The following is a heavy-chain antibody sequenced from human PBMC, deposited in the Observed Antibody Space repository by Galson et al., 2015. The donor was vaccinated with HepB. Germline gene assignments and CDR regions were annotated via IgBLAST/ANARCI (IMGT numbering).Heavy chain of an antibody. CDR1: GYTFSTYS. V-gene: IGHV1-18*01. D-gene: IGHD2-15*01. Sequence: SVKVSCKASGYTFSTYSITWVRQAPGQGLEWMEWISPYNRDTEYAPKFQARVTMTTDTFTSSAYMELRSLRSDDTAFYFCARGALVGVVGGSQNNWFAPWGQGTLVTVSS. J-gene: IGHJ5*02. CDR2: ISPYNRDT. CDR3: ARGALVGVVGGSQNNWFAP.